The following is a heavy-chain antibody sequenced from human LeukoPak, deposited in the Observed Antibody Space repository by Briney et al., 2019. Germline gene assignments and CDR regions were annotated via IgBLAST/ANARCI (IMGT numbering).Heavy chain of an antibody. Sequence: GRSLRLSCAASGFTFSSYGMHWVRQAPGKGLEWVAVISYDGSNKYYADSVKGRFTISRDNSKNTLYLQMNSLRAEDTAVYYCATSNYGDSDYWGQGTLVTVSS. J-gene: IGHJ4*02. CDR3: ATSNYGDSDY. CDR2: ISYDGSNK. D-gene: IGHD4-17*01. CDR1: GFTFSSYG. V-gene: IGHV3-30*03.